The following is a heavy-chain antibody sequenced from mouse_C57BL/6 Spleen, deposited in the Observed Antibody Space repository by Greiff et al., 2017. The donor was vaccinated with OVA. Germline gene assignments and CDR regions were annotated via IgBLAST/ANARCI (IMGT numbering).Heavy chain of an antibody. CDR3: ARGNFRV. J-gene: IGHJ1*03. CDR1: GYAFSSSW. V-gene: IGHV1-82*01. CDR2: IYPGDGDT. Sequence: QVQLQQSGPELVKPGASVKISCKASGYAFSSSWMNWVKQRPGKGLEWIGRIYPGDGDTNYNGTFTGKATLTADKSSSTAYMQLSSLTSADSAVYFCARGNFRVWGTVTTVTVST.